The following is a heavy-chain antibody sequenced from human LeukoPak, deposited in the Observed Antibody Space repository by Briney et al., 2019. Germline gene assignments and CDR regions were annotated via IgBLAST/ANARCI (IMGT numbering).Heavy chain of an antibody. J-gene: IGHJ3*02. D-gene: IGHD2-15*01. V-gene: IGHV1-46*01. CDR1: GYTFTSYY. CDR3: ARFDGGSAPGGHDAFDI. Sequence: ASVKVSCKASGYTFTSYYMHWVRQAPGQGLEWMGIINPSGGSTSYAQKFQCRVTMTRDTSTSTVYMELSSLRSEDTAVYYCARFDGGSAPGGHDAFDIWGQGTMVTVSS. CDR2: INPSGGST.